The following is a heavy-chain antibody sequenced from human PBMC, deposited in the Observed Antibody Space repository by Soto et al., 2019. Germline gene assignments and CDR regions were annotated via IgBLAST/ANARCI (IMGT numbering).Heavy chain of an antibody. J-gene: IGHJ5*02. D-gene: IGHD3-16*01. V-gene: IGHV4-61*08. Sequence: SETLSLTCTVSGDSVSSGDYYWTWIRQPPGKGLEWVGHIYFSGRTNYIPSLESGVTISLDTSKNQFSLKLTSVTAADTAVYYCARVPIDTYMIYWSDPWGQGTLVTVSS. CDR3: ARVPIDTYMIYWSDP. CDR2: IYFSGRT. CDR1: GDSVSSGDYY.